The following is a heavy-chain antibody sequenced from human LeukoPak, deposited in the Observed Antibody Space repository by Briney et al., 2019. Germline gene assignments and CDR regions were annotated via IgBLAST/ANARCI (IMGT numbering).Heavy chain of an antibody. Sequence: PSETLSLTCTVSGGSISSGSYYWSWIRQPAGKGLEWIGRIYTSGSTNYNPSLKSRVTISVDTSKNQFSLKLSSVTAADTAVYYCARDTRGYSYYDYWGQGTLVTVSS. CDR3: ARDTRGYSYYDY. D-gene: IGHD5-18*01. V-gene: IGHV4-61*02. CDR1: GGSISSGSYY. J-gene: IGHJ4*02. CDR2: IYTSGST.